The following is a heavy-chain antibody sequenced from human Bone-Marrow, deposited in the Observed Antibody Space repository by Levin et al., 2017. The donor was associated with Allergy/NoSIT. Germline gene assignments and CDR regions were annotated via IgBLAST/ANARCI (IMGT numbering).Heavy chain of an antibody. Sequence: PGGSLRLSCAASGLTFSNAWMNWVRQAPGKGPEWVGRIKSKADGETTDYAAPVKGRFIVSRDDSKNTLYLQMNSLKTEDTAIYYCCTRDHNTPTAGTVARWGQGTLVTVSS. D-gene: IGHD6-13*01. CDR2: IKSKADGETT. V-gene: IGHV3-15*01. CDR1: GLTFSNAW. CDR3: CTRDHNTPTAGTVAR. J-gene: IGHJ4*02.